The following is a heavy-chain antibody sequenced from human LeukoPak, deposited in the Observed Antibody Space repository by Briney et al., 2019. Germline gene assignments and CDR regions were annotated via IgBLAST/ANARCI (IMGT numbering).Heavy chain of an antibody. Sequence: PGGSLRLSCEASGFTFRHYAMNWVRQAPGKGLEWVSTVSGTGGSTYFADSVKGRFTISRDNAKNSLYLQMNSLRAEDTAVYYCARDQGYSGYDFLDYWGQGTLVTASS. V-gene: IGHV3-23*01. CDR1: GFTFRHYA. CDR3: ARDQGYSGYDFLDY. D-gene: IGHD5-12*01. CDR2: VSGTGGST. J-gene: IGHJ4*02.